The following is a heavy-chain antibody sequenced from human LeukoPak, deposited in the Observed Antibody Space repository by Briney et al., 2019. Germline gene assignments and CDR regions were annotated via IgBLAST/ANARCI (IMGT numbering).Heavy chain of an antibody. D-gene: IGHD1-26*01. CDR2: ISYDGSNA. CDR3: AKDPYSGTYTIDH. V-gene: IGHV3-30*18. CDR1: GFSFGGYG. J-gene: IGHJ4*02. Sequence: PGGCLRLSCAASGFSFGGYGMHWVRQAPGKGLEWVAVISYDGSNAYYADSVKGRFTISRDNSKNTLYLQMNSLRAEDTAVYYCAKDPYSGTYTIDHWGQGTPVTVSS.